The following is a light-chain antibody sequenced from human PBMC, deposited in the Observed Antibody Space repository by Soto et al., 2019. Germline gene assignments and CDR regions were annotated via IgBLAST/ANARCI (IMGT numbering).Light chain of an antibody. Sequence: EIVMTQSPATLSVSPGERATLSCRASQSVSSNLAWYQQKPGQAPRLLIYGASTRATGIPARFSGSGSGTEFTLTISSLQSEDFAVYYCQQYDNIPLTFGQGTKVDIK. CDR1: QSVSSN. V-gene: IGKV3-15*01. CDR3: QQYDNIPLT. CDR2: GAS. J-gene: IGKJ2*01.